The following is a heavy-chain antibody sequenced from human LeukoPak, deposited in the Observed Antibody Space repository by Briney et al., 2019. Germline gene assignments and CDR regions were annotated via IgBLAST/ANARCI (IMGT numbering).Heavy chain of an antibody. CDR3: AKDISQGYTFGSIEEDY. CDR1: GSTFSRYA. D-gene: IGHD5-18*01. Sequence: PGGSLRLSCAASGSTFSRYAMSWVRQAPGKGLEWLSAISESDGSTYYADSVKGRFTISRDNSKNTLYLQMNSLGADDTAVYFWAKDISQGYTFGSIEEDYWGQGTLVTVSS. J-gene: IGHJ4*02. V-gene: IGHV3-23*01. CDR2: ISESDGST.